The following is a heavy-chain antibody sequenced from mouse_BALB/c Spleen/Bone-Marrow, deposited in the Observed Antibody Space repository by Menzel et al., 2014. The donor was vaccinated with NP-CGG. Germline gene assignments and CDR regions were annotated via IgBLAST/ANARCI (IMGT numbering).Heavy chain of an antibody. CDR2: IDPADGST. D-gene: IGHD2-12*01. CDR3: ARWKLRLAIDC. Sequence: VHLQQPGAELVKPGASVKLSCTASGFNIKDTYMHWVKQRPEQGLEWIGRIDPADGSTKYDPKFQGKAAITADTSSDTAYLQLSSLTSEDTAVYFCARWKLRLAIDCWGQGTSVTVSS. J-gene: IGHJ4*01. CDR1: GFNIKDTY. V-gene: IGHV14-3*02.